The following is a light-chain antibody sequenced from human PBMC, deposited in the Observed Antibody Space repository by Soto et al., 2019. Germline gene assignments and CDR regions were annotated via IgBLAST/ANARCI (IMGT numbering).Light chain of an antibody. J-gene: IGKJ1*01. V-gene: IGKV3-20*01. Sequence: EIVLTQSPWTLSLSPGERATLSCRASQSVSSSYLAWCQQKPGQAPRLLIYGASSRATGIPERFSGSGSGTDFTLTISRMEHEDVAVYYCQQYGSSPVTFGQGTKVDIK. CDR1: QSVSSSY. CDR3: QQYGSSPVT. CDR2: GAS.